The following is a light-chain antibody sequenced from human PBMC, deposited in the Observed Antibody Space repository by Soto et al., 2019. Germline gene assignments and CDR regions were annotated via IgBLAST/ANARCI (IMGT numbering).Light chain of an antibody. J-gene: IGKJ1*01. CDR1: QSISSW. CDR2: DAS. V-gene: IGKV1-5*01. Sequence: DIQMTQSPPTLSASVGDRVTITCRASQSISSWLAWYQQKAGKAPKLLIYDASSLESGVPSRFSGSGSGTEFTRTISSLQPDDFATYFCQQYRIYWTFGQGTKVEIK. CDR3: QQYRIYWT.